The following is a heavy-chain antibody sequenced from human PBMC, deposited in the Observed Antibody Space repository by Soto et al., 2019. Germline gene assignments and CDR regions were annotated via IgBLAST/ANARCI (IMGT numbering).Heavy chain of an antibody. V-gene: IGHV3-7*03. CDR3: ATWHLREHAYDI. Sequence: EVQLVESGGGSVQPGESLRLSCVASGFTFSMYWMSWVRQAPGKGLEWVARIKQDGSEKYYVDSVKGRFTTSIGNSRTTVWLQMRDLRPEDTALYFCATWHLREHAYDIWGRGTMVTVSS. D-gene: IGHD5-12*01. J-gene: IGHJ3*02. CDR1: GFTFSMYW. CDR2: IKQDGSEK.